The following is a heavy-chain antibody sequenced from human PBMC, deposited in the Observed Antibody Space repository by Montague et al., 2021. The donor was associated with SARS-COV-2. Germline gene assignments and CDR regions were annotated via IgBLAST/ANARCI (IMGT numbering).Heavy chain of an antibody. Sequence: SETLFLTCTVSGDSISSSSYYWGWIRQPPGKGLEWIGSINNRGNTYNNPSLRSRVSISVDTSKNQFSLNVRSVTAADTGLFYCVRVTHPRSAWPYYMDVWGKGTTVTV. V-gene: IGHV4-39*01. CDR2: INNRGNT. CDR3: VRVTHPRSAWPYYMDV. CDR1: GDSISSSSYY. D-gene: IGHD4-11*01. J-gene: IGHJ6*03.